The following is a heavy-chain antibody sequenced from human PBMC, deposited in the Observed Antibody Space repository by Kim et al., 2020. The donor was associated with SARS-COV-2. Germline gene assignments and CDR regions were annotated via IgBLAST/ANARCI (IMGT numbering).Heavy chain of an antibody. J-gene: IGHJ4*02. Sequence: SETLSLTCAVYGGSFNEYYWTWIRQPPRKGLEWIGEINHSGSTNYNPSLTSRVPIPVDTSKNQFSLELNSVTAADTAVYYCARCYGESCRYYWGQGTLDT. D-gene: IGHD5-18*01. CDR3: ARCYGESCRYY. CDR2: INHSGST. V-gene: IGHV4-34*01. CDR1: GGSFNEYY.